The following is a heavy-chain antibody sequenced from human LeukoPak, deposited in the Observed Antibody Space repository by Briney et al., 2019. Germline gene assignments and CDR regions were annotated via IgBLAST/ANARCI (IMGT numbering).Heavy chain of an antibody. J-gene: IGHJ4*02. D-gene: IGHD2-15*01. V-gene: IGHV3-21*01. Sequence: PGGSLRLSCAASGFTFSSYSMNWVRQAPGKGLEWVSSISSSSSYIYYADSVKGRFTISRDNAKNSLYLQMNSLRAEDTAVYYCARDHCSGGSCYSSSYWGRGTLVTVSS. CDR3: ARDHCSGGSCYSSSY. CDR1: GFTFSSYS. CDR2: ISSSSSYI.